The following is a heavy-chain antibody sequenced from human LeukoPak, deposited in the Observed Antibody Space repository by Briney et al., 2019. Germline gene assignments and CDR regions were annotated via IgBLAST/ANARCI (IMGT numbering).Heavy chain of an antibody. V-gene: IGHV1-69*06. D-gene: IGHD3-16*02. J-gene: IGHJ4*02. Sequence: ASVKVSCKASGGTFSSYAISRVRQAPGQGLEWMGGIIPIFGTANYAQKFQGRVTITADKSTSTAYMELSSLRSEDTAVYYCARDRYYDYVWGSYRAHFDYWGQGTLVTVSS. CDR2: IIPIFGTA. CDR1: GGTFSSYA. CDR3: ARDRYYDYVWGSYRAHFDY.